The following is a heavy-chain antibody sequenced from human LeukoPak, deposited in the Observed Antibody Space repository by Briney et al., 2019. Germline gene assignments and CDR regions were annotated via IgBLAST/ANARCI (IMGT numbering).Heavy chain of an antibody. V-gene: IGHV1-18*01. J-gene: IGHJ5*02. CDR2: ISAYNGNT. CDR3: ARANSGYDQNWFDP. D-gene: IGHD5-12*01. CDR1: GGTFSRYA. Sequence: ASVKVSCKASGGTFSRYAISWVRQAPGQGLEWMGWISAYNGNTNYAQKLQGRVTMTTDTSTSTAYMELRSLRSDDTAVYYCARANSGYDQNWFDPWGQGTLVTVSS.